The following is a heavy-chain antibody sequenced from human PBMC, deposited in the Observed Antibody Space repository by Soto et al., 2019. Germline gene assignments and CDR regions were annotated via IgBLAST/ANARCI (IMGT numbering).Heavy chain of an antibody. Sequence: QPGGSPRLSCAASGFTFTNYWMHWVRQAPGKGLVWISRINNDGSDTNYADSVNGRFTISRDNVKNTVHLQMNSLRAEDTAVYYCVRDLPTVLELFDFWGQGTLVTVSS. CDR3: VRDLPTVLELFDF. J-gene: IGHJ4*02. CDR2: INNDGSDT. CDR1: GFTFTNYW. V-gene: IGHV3-74*01. D-gene: IGHD1-7*01.